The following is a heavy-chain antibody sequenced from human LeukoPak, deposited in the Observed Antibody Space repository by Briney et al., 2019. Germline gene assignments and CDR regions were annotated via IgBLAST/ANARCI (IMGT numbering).Heavy chain of an antibody. D-gene: IGHD2-15*01. CDR3: AREGYCSGGSCYYLDY. V-gene: IGHV3-48*01. CDR2: ISSSSSTI. J-gene: IGHJ4*02. Sequence: GGSLRLSCAASGFTFSSYEMNWVRQAPGKGLEWVSYISSSSSTIYYADSVKSRFTISRDNAKNSLYLQMNSLRAEDTAVYYCAREGYCSGGSCYYLDYWGQGTLVTVSS. CDR1: GFTFSSYE.